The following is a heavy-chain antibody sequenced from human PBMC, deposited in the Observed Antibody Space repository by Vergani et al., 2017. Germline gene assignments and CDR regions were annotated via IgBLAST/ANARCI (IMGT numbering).Heavy chain of an antibody. CDR3: ARLRVMVRGVIINYYYGMDV. J-gene: IGHJ6*02. D-gene: IGHD3-10*01. CDR1: GFTVSSNY. CDR2: IYSGGST. Sequence: EVQLVESGGGLIQPGGSLRLSCAASGFTVSSNYMSWVRQAPGKGLEWVSVIYSGGSTYYADSVKGRFTISRDNSKNTLYLQMNSLRAEDTAVYYCARLRVMVRGVIINYYYGMDVWGQGTTVTVSS. V-gene: IGHV3-53*01.